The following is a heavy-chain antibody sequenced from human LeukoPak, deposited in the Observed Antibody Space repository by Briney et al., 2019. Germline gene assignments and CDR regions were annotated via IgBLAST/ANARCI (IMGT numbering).Heavy chain of an antibody. Sequence: GASVKVSCKASGYTFTSYYMHWVRQAPGQGLEWMGIINPSGGSTSYAQKFQGRVTMTRDMSTSTVYMELSSLRSEDTAVYYCARVLTYYYDSSGIADYWGQGTLVTVSS. D-gene: IGHD3-22*01. J-gene: IGHJ4*02. CDR1: GYTFTSYY. CDR3: ARVLTYYYDSSGIADY. V-gene: IGHV1-46*01. CDR2: INPSGGST.